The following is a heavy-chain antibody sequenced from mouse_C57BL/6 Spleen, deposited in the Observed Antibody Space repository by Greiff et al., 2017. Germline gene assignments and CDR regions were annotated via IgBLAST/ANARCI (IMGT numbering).Heavy chain of an antibody. Sequence: QVQLQQSGAELVKPGASVKLSCKASGYTFTSYWMHWVKQRPGQGLEWIGMIHPNSGSTNYNEKFKSKATLTVDKSSSTAYMQLSSLTSEDSAVYYCARAPDYYGSSYSAMDYWGQGTSVTVSS. CDR1: GYTFTSYW. J-gene: IGHJ4*01. CDR3: ARAPDYYGSSYSAMDY. D-gene: IGHD1-1*01. V-gene: IGHV1-64*01. CDR2: IHPNSGST.